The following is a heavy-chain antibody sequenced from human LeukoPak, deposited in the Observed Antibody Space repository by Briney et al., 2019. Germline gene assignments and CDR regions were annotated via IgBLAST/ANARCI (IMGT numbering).Heavy chain of an antibody. CDR3: ARSEGYSYGDPFDY. CDR2: INPNSGGT. Sequence: ASVKVSCKGSGYTFTGYYMHWVRQAPGQGLEWMGRINPNSGGTNYAQKFQGRVTMTRDTSISTAYMELSRLRSDDTAVYYCARSEGYSYGDPFDYWGQGTLVTVSS. CDR1: GYTFTGYY. J-gene: IGHJ4*02. D-gene: IGHD5-18*01. V-gene: IGHV1-2*06.